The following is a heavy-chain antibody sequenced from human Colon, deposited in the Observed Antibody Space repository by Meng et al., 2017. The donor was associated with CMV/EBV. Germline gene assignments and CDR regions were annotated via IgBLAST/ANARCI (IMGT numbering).Heavy chain of an antibody. CDR2: IKQDGSEK. J-gene: IGHJ4*02. CDR1: GFTFSSYW. D-gene: IGHD2-2*01. CDR3: ARNEKSSRRLPYDY. Sequence: GSLRLSCAASGFTFSSYWMSWVRQAPGKGLEWVANIKQDGSEKYYVDSVEGRFTISRDNAKNSLYLQMNSLRAEDTAVYYCARNEKSSRRLPYDYWGQGTLVTVSS. V-gene: IGHV3-7*01.